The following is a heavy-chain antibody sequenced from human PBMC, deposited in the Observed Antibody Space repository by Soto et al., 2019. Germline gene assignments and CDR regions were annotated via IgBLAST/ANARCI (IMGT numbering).Heavy chain of an antibody. CDR2: IYYSGST. D-gene: IGHD4-17*01. CDR3: ASYGDYQMSRLFAY. CDR1: GGSISSGGYY. J-gene: IGHJ4*02. V-gene: IGHV4-31*03. Sequence: QVQLQESGPGLVKPSQTLSLTCTVSGGSISSGGYYWSWIRQHPGKGLEWIEYIYYSGSTYYNPSLKSSVTISVDTSKNQFALKLSSVTAADTAVDYCASYGDYQMSRLFAYWGQGTMVTVS.